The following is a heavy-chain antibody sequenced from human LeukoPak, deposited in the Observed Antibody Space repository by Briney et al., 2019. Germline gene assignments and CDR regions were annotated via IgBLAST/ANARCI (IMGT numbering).Heavy chain of an antibody. CDR1: GGSISSYY. V-gene: IGHV4-4*07. J-gene: IGHJ4*02. CDR3: ARARGVTKYYFDY. CDR2: IYATGST. Sequence: PSETLSLTCTVSGGSISSYYWSWIRQPAGKGLEWIGRIYATGSTNYNPSLKSRVTISVDTSKNQFSLKLSSVTAADTAVYYCARARGVTKYYFDYWGQGTLVTVSS. D-gene: IGHD4-23*01.